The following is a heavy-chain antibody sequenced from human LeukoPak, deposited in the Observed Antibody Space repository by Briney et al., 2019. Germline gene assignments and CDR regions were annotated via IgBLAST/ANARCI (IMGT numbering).Heavy chain of an antibody. CDR1: GSSFSSYG. V-gene: IGHV3-30*02. J-gene: IGHJ4*02. CDR2: IRYDGSNK. Sequence: GGSLRLSCAASGSSFSSYGMHWVRQAPGKGLEWVAFIRYDGSNKYYADSVKGRFTIPRDNSKNTLYLQMNSLRAGDTAAYYCAKPHFDDWGQGTLVTVSS. CDR3: AKPHFDD.